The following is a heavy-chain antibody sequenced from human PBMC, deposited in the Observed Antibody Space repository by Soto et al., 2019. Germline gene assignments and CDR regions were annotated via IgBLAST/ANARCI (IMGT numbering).Heavy chain of an antibody. J-gene: IGHJ4*02. CDR2: ISYDGSNK. CDR3: AKDRGDLVVVAATVDY. CDR1: RFTFSSYG. D-gene: IGHD2-15*01. V-gene: IGHV3-30*18. Sequence: QVQLVESGGGVVQPGRSLRLSCAASRFTFSSYGMHWVRQAPGKGLEWVAVISYDGSNKYYADSVKGRFTISRDNSKNTLYLQMNSLRAEDTAVYYCAKDRGDLVVVAATVDYWGQGTLVTVSS.